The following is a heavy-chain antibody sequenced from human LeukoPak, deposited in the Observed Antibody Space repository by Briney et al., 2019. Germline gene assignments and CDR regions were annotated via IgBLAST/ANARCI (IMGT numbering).Heavy chain of an antibody. V-gene: IGHV1-18*01. D-gene: IGHD2-2*01. J-gene: IGHJ4*02. Sequence: ASVKVSCKASGYTFTSYGISWVRQAPGQGLEWMGWISAYNGNTNYAQKLQGRVTMTTDTSTSTAYMELRSLRSDDTAVYCCARDPPRGYCSSTSCYGDYWGQGTLVTVSS. CDR2: ISAYNGNT. CDR3: ARDPPRGYCSSTSCYGDY. CDR1: GYTFTSYG.